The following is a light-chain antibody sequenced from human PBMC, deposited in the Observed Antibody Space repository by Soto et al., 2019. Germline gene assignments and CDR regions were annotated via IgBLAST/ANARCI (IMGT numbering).Light chain of an antibody. CDR2: EVT. V-gene: IGLV2-14*01. Sequence: QSALTQPASVSGSPGQSITISCTGTSSDVGGYNYVSWYQLHPGKAPKLILYEVTNRPSGVSDRFSGSKSVNTASLTISGLQAEDEADYYCSSYTSSTAYVCGTGTKVTVL. J-gene: IGLJ1*01. CDR3: SSYTSSTAYV. CDR1: SSDVGGYNY.